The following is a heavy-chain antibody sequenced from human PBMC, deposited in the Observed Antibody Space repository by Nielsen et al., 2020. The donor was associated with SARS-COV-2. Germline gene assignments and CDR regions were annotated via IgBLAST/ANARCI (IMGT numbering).Heavy chain of an antibody. D-gene: IGHD2-8*01. V-gene: IGHV1-46*01. Sequence: GRQAPGQGLEWMGIINPSGGSTSYAQKFQGRVTMTRDTSTSTVYMELSSLRSEDTAVYYCASQPFDCTNGVCSPYYYYGMDVWGQGTTVTVSS. CDR3: ASQPFDCTNGVCSPYYYYGMDV. J-gene: IGHJ6*02. CDR2: INPSGGST.